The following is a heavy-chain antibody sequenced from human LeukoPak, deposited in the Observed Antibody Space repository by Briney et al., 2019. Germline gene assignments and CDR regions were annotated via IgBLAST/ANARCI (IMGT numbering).Heavy chain of an antibody. V-gene: IGHV3-30*18. J-gene: IGHJ4*02. CDR2: ISYDGSNK. CDR1: GFTFSSYG. Sequence: PGGSLRLSCAASGFTFSSYGMHWVRQAPGKGLEWVAVISYDGSNKYYADSVKGRFTISGDNSKNTLYLQMNSLRAEDTAVYYCAKDIAAAAGPNYFDYWGQGTLVTVSS. CDR3: AKDIAAAAGPNYFDY. D-gene: IGHD6-13*01.